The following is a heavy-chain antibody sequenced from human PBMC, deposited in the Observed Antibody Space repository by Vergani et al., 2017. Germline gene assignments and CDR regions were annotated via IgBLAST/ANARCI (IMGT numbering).Heavy chain of an antibody. CDR1: GFTFSSYW. Sequence: EVQLVESGGGLVQPGGSLRLSCAASGFTFSSYWMSWVRQAPGKGLEWVANIKQDGSAKYYVDSVKGRFTISRDNAKNSLYLQMNSLRAEDTAVYYCARERAQTVRGEYYFDYWGQGTLVTVSS. CDR3: ARERAQTVRGEYYFDY. CDR2: IKQDGSAK. V-gene: IGHV3-7*01. D-gene: IGHD3-10*01. J-gene: IGHJ4*02.